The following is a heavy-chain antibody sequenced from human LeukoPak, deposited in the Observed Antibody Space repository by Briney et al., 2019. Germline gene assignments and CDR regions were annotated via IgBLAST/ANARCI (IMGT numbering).Heavy chain of an antibody. CDR1: GFTFSSYS. CDR2: ISSSSSYI. D-gene: IGHD3-9*01. V-gene: IGHV3-21*04. CDR3: AKDLAYDILTGYYPYYYYGMDV. J-gene: IGHJ6*02. Sequence: GGSLRLSCAASGFTFSSYSMNWVRQAPGKGLEWVSSISSSSSYIYYADSVKGRFTISRDNSKNTLYLQMNSLRAEDTAVYYCAKDLAYDILTGYYPYYYYGMDVWGRGTTVTVSS.